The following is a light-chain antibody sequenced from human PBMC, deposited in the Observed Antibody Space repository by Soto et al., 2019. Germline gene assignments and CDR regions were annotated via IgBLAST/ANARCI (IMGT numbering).Light chain of an antibody. CDR2: GIS. J-gene: IGKJ1*01. CDR1: HTISSSY. V-gene: IGKV3-20*01. Sequence: EIVLTQSPGTLSLSPGERATLSCRASHTISSSYLAWYQQKPGQAPRLLMYGISRRATGIPDRFSGSGSGKDFTLPITRLEPEDYAVYYCQQYVTSSPRTFGQGTKVEIK. CDR3: QQYVTSSPRT.